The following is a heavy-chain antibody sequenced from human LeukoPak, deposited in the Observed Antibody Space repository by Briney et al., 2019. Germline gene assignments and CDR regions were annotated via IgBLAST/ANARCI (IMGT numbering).Heavy chain of an antibody. D-gene: IGHD1-26*01. Sequence: GGSLRLSCAGSGFTFSSYWMTWVRQAPGKGLEWVANIKQDGSNKYYADSVKGRFTISRDNSKNTLYLQMNSLRAEDTAVYYCARGSYSGSYWQDAFDIWGQGTMVTVSS. J-gene: IGHJ3*02. V-gene: IGHV3-7*01. CDR2: IKQDGSNK. CDR1: GFTFSSYW. CDR3: ARGSYSGSYWQDAFDI.